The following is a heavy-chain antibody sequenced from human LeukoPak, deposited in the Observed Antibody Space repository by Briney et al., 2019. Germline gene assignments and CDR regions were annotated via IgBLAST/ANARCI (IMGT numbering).Heavy chain of an antibody. Sequence: SETLSLTCTVSGDSISSYYWSWIRQPPGKGLEWIGYIHYSGSTNYNPSLKSRVTISVDTSKNQFSLKLSSVTAADTAVYYCARGEYGGNGYYFDYWGQGTLVTVSS. D-gene: IGHD4-23*01. CDR2: IHYSGST. V-gene: IGHV4-59*12. J-gene: IGHJ4*02. CDR1: GDSISSYY. CDR3: ARGEYGGNGYYFDY.